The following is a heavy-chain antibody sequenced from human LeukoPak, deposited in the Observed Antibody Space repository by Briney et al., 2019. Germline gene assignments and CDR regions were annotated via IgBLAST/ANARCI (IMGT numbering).Heavy chain of an antibody. V-gene: IGHV1-46*01. CDR1: GYTFTNCF. J-gene: IGHJ5*02. CDR2: INPRRDST. CDR3: ARRDCVGDCYSNRFDP. D-gene: IGHD2-21*02. Sequence: ASVKVSCKASGYTFTNCFMHWVRQAPGQGLEWMGIINPRRDSTGYAQKFQGRITMTTDMSTRTVYMELSSLESEDTAVYYCARRDCVGDCYSNRFDPWGQGTLVTVSS.